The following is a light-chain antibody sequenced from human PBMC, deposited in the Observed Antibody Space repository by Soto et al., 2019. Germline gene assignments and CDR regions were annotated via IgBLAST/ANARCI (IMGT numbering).Light chain of an antibody. J-gene: IGKJ1*01. CDR1: QSVSSSY. CDR2: DTS. CDR3: QQGGSSPS. Sequence: MVVTQAPGTLALSPGGRGTLSCRASQSVSSSYLAWYQQKPGQAPRLLIYDTSSRATGIPDRFSGSGSGTDFTLAISRLEPEDFAVYYCQQGGSSPSFGQGTKVDIK. V-gene: IGKV3-20*01.